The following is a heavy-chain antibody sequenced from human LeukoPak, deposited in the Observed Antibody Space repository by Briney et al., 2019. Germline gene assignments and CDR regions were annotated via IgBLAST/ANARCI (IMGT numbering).Heavy chain of an antibody. CDR1: GGSISSYY. CDR2: VYHSGTT. CDR3: RRSNWFDP. J-gene: IGHJ5*02. V-gene: IGHV4-38-2*02. Sequence: SETLSLTCTVSGGSISSYYWGWIRQPPGKGLEWIGSVYHSGTTYYNPSLKSRVTISVDTSKNQFSLKLSSVTAADTAVYYCRRSNWFDPWGQGTLVTVSS.